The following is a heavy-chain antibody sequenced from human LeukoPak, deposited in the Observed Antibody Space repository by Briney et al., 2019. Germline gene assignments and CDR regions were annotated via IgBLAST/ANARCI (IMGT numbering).Heavy chain of an antibody. CDR3: ARVLPFTIIVVFSGVFNI. J-gene: IGHJ3*02. Sequence: ASVKVSCKASGYTFTSYGISWVRQAPGQGLEWMGWISAYNGNTNYAQKLQGRVTMTTDTSTSTAYMELRSLRSDDTAVYYCARVLPFTIIVVFSGVFNIWGKGKMV. CDR1: GYTFTSYG. CDR2: ISAYNGNT. D-gene: IGHD3-22*01. V-gene: IGHV1-18*01.